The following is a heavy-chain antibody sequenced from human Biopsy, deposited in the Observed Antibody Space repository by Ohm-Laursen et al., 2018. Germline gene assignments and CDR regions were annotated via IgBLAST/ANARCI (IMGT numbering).Heavy chain of an antibody. Sequence: ASVKVSCKVSGYTLTELSMHWVRQAPGKGLEWMGGFAPENGKTVYAQNFQARVSMTEDTSTDTAYMELRSLRSEDTAVYYCAADINVWNVNYWGQGTLVTVTS. D-gene: IGHD1-1*01. CDR3: AADINVWNVNY. J-gene: IGHJ4*02. CDR1: GYTLTELS. V-gene: IGHV1-24*01. CDR2: FAPENGKT.